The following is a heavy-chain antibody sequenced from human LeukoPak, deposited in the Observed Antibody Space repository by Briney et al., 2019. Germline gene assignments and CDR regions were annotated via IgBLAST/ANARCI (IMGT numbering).Heavy chain of an antibody. CDR1: GFTFSSYW. D-gene: IGHD3-10*01. Sequence: GGSLRLSCAASGFTFSSYWMHWVRQVPGKGLVWVARINPGGSSITYADSVKGRFTISRDNAKNSLYLQMNSLRAEDTAVYYCARGDGSDYYGSGSYGFDYWGQGTLVTVSS. CDR3: ARGDGSDYYGSGSYGFDY. V-gene: IGHV3-74*01. J-gene: IGHJ4*02. CDR2: INPGGSSI.